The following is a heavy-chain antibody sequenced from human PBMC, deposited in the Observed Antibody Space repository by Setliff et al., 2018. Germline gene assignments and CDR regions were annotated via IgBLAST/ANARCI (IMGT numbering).Heavy chain of an antibody. D-gene: IGHD2-21*01. J-gene: IGHJ4*02. CDR2: IKEDGSQR. CDR1: GFRFSSFW. V-gene: IGHV3-7*01. Sequence: PGGSLRLSCETSGFRFSSFWMDWARQAPGKGLEWVANIKEDGSQRNYVDAVRGRFTVSRDNARNLLYLQMNSLRVDDTAVYYCSSYLVSWGQGALVTVSS. CDR3: SSYLVS.